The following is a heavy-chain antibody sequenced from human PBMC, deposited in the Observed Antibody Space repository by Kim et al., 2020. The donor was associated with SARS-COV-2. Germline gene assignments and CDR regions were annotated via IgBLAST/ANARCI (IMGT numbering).Heavy chain of an antibody. Sequence: GGSLRLSCAASGFTFSTYAMSWVRQAPGKGLEWVSLIYSGGGTTYYADSVKGRFTISRDDSRNTLSLQLNSLRAEDTAVYYCTKDHTVSWGEYYFDYWGPGVLVTVSS. D-gene: IGHD3-16*01. V-gene: IGHV3-23*03. CDR2: IYSGGGTT. CDR1: GFTFSTYA. CDR3: TKDHTVSWGEYYFDY. J-gene: IGHJ4*02.